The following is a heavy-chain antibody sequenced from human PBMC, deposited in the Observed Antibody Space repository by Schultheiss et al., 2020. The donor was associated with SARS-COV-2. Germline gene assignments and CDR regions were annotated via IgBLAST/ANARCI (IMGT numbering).Heavy chain of an antibody. Sequence: SETLSLTCTVSGGSISSYYWSWIRQPPGKGLEWIGRIYTSGSTNYNPSLKSRVTISVDTSKNQFSLKLSSVTAADTAVYYCARGPFQGIYYYYMDVWGKGTTVTVSS. CDR2: IYTSGST. V-gene: IGHV4-4*07. J-gene: IGHJ6*03. CDR3: ARGPFQGIYYYYMDV. CDR1: GGSISSYY.